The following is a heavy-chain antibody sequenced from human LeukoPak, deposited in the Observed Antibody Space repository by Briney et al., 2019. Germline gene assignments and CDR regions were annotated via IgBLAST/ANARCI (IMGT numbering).Heavy chain of an antibody. V-gene: IGHV3-7*01. D-gene: IGHD1-26*01. CDR1: GFTFSSYS. Sequence: GGSLRLSCAASGFTFSSYSMNWVRQAPGKGLEWVANIKEDGREKKYVDSVKGRFTISRDNARNSVYLEMNSLRADDTAVYYCARDEVGGWLGYWGQGTLVTVSS. J-gene: IGHJ4*02. CDR3: ARDEVGGWLGY. CDR2: IKEDGREK.